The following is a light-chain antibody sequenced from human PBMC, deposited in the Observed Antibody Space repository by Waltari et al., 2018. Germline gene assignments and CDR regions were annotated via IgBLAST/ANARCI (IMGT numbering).Light chain of an antibody. Sequence: QSVLTQPPSVSGAPGQRVTISCTGSSSNIGAGHDVHWYQQLPGRAPRLLTAHNHHPPSGVPARISGSNSGTSASLVITGLQAEDEAEFYCQSYDDSLSGYVFGGGTKLTVL. CDR3: QSYDDSLSGYV. V-gene: IGLV1-40*01. CDR1: SSNIGAGHD. J-gene: IGLJ3*02. CDR2: HNH.